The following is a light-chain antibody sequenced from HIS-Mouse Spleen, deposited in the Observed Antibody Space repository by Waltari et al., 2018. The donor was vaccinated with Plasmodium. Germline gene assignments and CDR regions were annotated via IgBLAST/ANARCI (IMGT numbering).Light chain of an antibody. CDR2: AAS. Sequence: DIQMTQSPSSLSASVGDRVTITCRASQGISNYLAWYQQKPGKVPKLLIYAASTLQSGVPSRFSGGGSGTDFTLTISSLQPEDVATYYCQKYNSALTFGPGTKVDIK. J-gene: IGKJ3*01. CDR3: QKYNSALT. CDR1: QGISNY. V-gene: IGKV1-27*01.